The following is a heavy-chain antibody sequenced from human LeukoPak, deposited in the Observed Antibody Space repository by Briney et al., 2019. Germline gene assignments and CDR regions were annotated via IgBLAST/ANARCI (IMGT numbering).Heavy chain of an antibody. Sequence: SETLSLTCNVFGDSMNNYYWSWIRQPPGKGLEWIGNINDSGSTNSNPSLKSRATISVDMSRKHFFLDLSSVTAADTAVYYCARSYGDYNYYYYMDVWGKGTTVTVSS. CDR1: GDSMNNYY. CDR2: INDSGST. D-gene: IGHD4-17*01. J-gene: IGHJ6*03. V-gene: IGHV4-59*01. CDR3: ARSYGDYNYYYYMDV.